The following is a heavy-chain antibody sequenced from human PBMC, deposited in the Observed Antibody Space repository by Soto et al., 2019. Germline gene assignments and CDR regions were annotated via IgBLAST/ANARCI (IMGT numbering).Heavy chain of an antibody. D-gene: IGHD5-12*01. CDR1: GGSFSGYY. Sequence: PSETLSLTCADYGGSFSGYYWSWIRQPPGKGLEWIGEINHSGSTNYNPSLKSRVTISVDTSKNQFSLKLSSVTAADTAVYYCARGRWLQFFDYWGQGTLVTVSS. CDR3: ARGRWLQFFDY. J-gene: IGHJ4*02. V-gene: IGHV4-34*01. CDR2: INHSGST.